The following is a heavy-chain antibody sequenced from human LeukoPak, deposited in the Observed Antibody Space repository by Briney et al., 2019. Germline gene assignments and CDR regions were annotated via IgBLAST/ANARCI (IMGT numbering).Heavy chain of an antibody. CDR3: ARGGRYNWKRIDY. D-gene: IGHD1-20*01. Sequence: PSETLSLTCAVYGGSFSGYYWSWIRQPPGKGLEWIGEINHSGSTNYNPSLKSRVTISVDTSKNQFSLKLSSVTAADTAVYYCARGGRYNWKRIDYWGQGTTVTVSS. CDR2: INHSGST. V-gene: IGHV4-34*01. CDR1: GGSFSGYY. J-gene: IGHJ4*03.